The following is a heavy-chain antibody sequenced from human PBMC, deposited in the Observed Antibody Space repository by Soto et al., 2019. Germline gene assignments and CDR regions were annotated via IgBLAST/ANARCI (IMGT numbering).Heavy chain of an antibody. J-gene: IGHJ4*02. CDR3: ARDISSGTTRFYFDY. CDR1: GGILRYSA. Sequence: QVHLVQSGAEVKKPVSSVKVSCKASGGILRYSAINWVRQAPGQGLEWMGGIVPIFGTATYAQKFQGRVTISADESTSTAYMELSSLRSEDTAVYHCARDISSGTTRFYFDYWGQGTLVTVPS. CDR2: IVPIFGTA. V-gene: IGHV1-69*01. D-gene: IGHD1-7*01.